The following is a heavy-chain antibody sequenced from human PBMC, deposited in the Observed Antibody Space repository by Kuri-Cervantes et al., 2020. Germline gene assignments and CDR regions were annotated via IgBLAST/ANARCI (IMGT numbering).Heavy chain of an antibody. D-gene: IGHD6-13*01. CDR2: IYYSGST. CDR1: GGSVSSGSYY. V-gene: IGHV4-61*01. CDR3: ARVFVEAAASTQTFDP. J-gene: IGHJ5*02. Sequence: SETLSLTCTVSGGSVSSGSYYWSWIRQPPGKGLEWTGYIYYSGSTNYNPSLKSRVTISVDTSKNQFSLKLSSVTAADTAVYYCARVFVEAAASTQTFDPWGQGTLVTVSS.